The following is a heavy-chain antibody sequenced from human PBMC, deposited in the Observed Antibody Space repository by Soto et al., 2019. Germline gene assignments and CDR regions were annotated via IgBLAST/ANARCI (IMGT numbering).Heavy chain of an antibody. CDR1: GGPISRYY. CDR3: ARDLWGYCGTDCYPLDV. CDR2: MYNTGST. D-gene: IGHD2-21*02. J-gene: IGHJ6*01. V-gene: IGHV4-59*01. Sequence: QVQLQESGPGLVKPSETLSLTCTVSGGPISRYYWSWIRQPPGKGLEWIGYMYNTGSTVYNPSFKSRVTISVDTSKNQFSLKLNSVTAADTAVYYCARDLWGYCGTDCYPLDVW.